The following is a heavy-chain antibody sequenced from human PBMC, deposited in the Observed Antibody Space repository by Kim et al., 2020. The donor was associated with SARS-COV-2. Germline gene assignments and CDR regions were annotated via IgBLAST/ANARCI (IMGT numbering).Heavy chain of an antibody. D-gene: IGHD6-6*01. CDR2: ISSNGGST. CDR3: VKCFWYSSSSALFDY. V-gene: IGHV3-64D*09. J-gene: IGHJ4*02. Sequence: GGSLRLSCSASGFTFSSYAMHWVRQAPGKGLEYVSAISSNGGSTYYADSVKGRFTISRDNSKNTLYLQMSSLRAEDTAVYYCVKCFWYSSSSALFDYWGQGTLVTVSS. CDR1: GFTFSSYA.